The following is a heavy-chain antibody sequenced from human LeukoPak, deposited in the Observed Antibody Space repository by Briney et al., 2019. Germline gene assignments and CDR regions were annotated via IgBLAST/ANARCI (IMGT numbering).Heavy chain of an antibody. V-gene: IGHV4-39*07. D-gene: IGHD3-22*01. CDR2: IYFDGTS. Sequence: SETLSPTCTVSGGSISSTTHYWGWIRQPPGKGLEWIGSIYFDGTSYYNPSLRSRVSTSVDTSKNQFSLQLTSVTPEDSAVYYCARARGDSSGYWDYWGQGALVTVSS. J-gene: IGHJ4*02. CDR1: GGSISSTTHY. CDR3: ARARGDSSGYWDY.